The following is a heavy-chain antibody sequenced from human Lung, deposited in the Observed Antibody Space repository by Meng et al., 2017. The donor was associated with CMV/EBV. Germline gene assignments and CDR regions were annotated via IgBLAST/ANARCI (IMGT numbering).Heavy chain of an antibody. Sequence: SCAASGFAFDTYGMHWVRQAPGKRLEWVAFIRHDASNKFYGDSVRGRFTISRDNSKNTLYLQMNSLRAEETAMYYCAKDQLLFGGPNAYFDDWGQGKLVTGSS. D-gene: IGHD3-16*01. CDR2: IRHDASNK. J-gene: IGHJ4*02. CDR3: AKDQLLFGGPNAYFDD. CDR1: GFAFDTYG. V-gene: IGHV3-30*02.